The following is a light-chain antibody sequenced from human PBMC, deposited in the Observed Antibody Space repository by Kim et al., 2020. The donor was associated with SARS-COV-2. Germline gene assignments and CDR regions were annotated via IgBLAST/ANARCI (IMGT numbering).Light chain of an antibody. CDR3: VAWDDSLKGSV. CDR1: NANIVSNV. J-gene: IGLJ7*01. Sequence: GQGSTCSISGGNANIVSNVVNWYKHLPGPAPKLLIYSDGYRPSGVPDRFSGSKSGTSASLAISGLQSEDEADYYCVAWDDSLKGSVFGGGTQLTVL. V-gene: IGLV1-44*01. CDR2: SDG.